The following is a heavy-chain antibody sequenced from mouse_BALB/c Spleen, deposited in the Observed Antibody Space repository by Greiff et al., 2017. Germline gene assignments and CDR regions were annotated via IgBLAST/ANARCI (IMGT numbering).Heavy chain of an antibody. CDR3: AREEYGNPSYWYFDV. D-gene: IGHD2-10*02. Sequence: EVKLVESGGGLVKPGGSLKLSCAASGFTFSSYAMSWVRQSPEKRLEWVAEISSGGSYTYYPDTVTGRFTISRDNAKNTLYLEMSSLRSEDTAMYYCAREEYGNPSYWYFDVWGAGTTVTVSS. J-gene: IGHJ1*01. CDR2: ISSGGSYT. V-gene: IGHV5-9-4*01. CDR1: GFTFSSYA.